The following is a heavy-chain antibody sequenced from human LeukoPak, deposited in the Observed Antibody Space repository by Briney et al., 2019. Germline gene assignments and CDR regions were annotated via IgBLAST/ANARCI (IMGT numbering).Heavy chain of an antibody. V-gene: IGHV4-59*01. Sequence: SETLSLTCTVSGGSISSYYWSWIRQPPGKGLEWIGYIYYSGSTSYNPSLKSRVTISVDTSKNQFSLKLSSVTAADTAVYYCARDNDGSGSYYLFDYWGQGTLVTVSS. CDR3: ARDNDGSGSYYLFDY. J-gene: IGHJ4*02. CDR2: IYYSGST. D-gene: IGHD3-10*01. CDR1: GGSISSYY.